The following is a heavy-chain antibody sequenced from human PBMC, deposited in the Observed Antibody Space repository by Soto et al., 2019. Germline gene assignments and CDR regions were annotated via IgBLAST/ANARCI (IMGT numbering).Heavy chain of an antibody. Sequence: GGSLRLSCAASGFTFSSNWMRWVRQAPGKGLMWVSRINSDGSNTAYEDSVKGRFTISRDNAKNTLYLQMNSLRAEDTAVYYCTRTGYMYGYDYWGQGALVTVSS. CDR2: INSDGSNT. D-gene: IGHD5-18*01. V-gene: IGHV3-74*01. J-gene: IGHJ4*02. CDR3: TRTGYMYGYDY. CDR1: GFTFSSNW.